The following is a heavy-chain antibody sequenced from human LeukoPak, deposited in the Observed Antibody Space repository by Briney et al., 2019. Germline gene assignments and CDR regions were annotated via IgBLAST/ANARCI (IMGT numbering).Heavy chain of an antibody. D-gene: IGHD4-23*01. V-gene: IGHV5-51*01. CDR1: GYSFSNYW. Sequence: VESLKISCKASGYSFSNYWIAWVRQIPGKGLEWMGIIYPGDSDTRYSPSFQGQVTISADKSISTAYLQWSSLKASDTAMYYCARIQVVTVVYDAFDIWGQGTMVTVSS. CDR3: ARIQVVTVVYDAFDI. J-gene: IGHJ3*02. CDR2: IYPGDSDT.